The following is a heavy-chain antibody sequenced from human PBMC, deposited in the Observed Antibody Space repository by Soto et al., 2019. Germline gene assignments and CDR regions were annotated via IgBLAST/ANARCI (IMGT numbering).Heavy chain of an antibody. CDR1: GFTFSSYA. Sequence: VQLLESGGGLVQPGGSLRLSCTASGFTFSSYAMSWVRQAPGKGLEWVSVISGSGGSTYYADSVKGRFTISRDNSKTAVYLQMNNLRVEDTAVYYCANDRGTNWQNWFDPWGQGTVVTVSS. J-gene: IGHJ5*02. V-gene: IGHV3-23*01. CDR3: ANDRGTNWQNWFDP. D-gene: IGHD1-1*01. CDR2: ISGSGGST.